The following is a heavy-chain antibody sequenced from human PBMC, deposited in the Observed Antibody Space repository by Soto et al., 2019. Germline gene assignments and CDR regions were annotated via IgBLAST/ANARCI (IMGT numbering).Heavy chain of an antibody. CDR1: GGSIISGGYS. D-gene: IGHD2-21*01. J-gene: IGHJ5*02. V-gene: IGHV4-61*08. CDR2: ISYTGST. Sequence: SETLSLTCAVSGGSIISGGYSWILIRQPPGKGLEWIGYISYTGSTNYNPSLKSRVTISVDTSKNQFSLKLTSVTAADTAVYYGATQVMAIGWFDPLAQR. CDR3: ATQVMAIGWFDP.